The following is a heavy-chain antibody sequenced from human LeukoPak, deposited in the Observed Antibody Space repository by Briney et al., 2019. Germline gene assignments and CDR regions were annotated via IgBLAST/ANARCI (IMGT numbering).Heavy chain of an antibody. CDR3: ARGGSGWNYYYYYMDV. CDR1: GGSISSGSYF. J-gene: IGHJ6*03. V-gene: IGHV4-61*02. CDR2: IYTSGST. Sequence: SQTLSLTCTVSGGSISSGSYFWSWIRQPAGKGLEWIGRIYTSGSTNYNPSLKSRVTISVDTSKNQFSLKLSSVTAADTAVYYCARGGSGWNYYYYYMDVWGKGTTVTISS. D-gene: IGHD6-19*01.